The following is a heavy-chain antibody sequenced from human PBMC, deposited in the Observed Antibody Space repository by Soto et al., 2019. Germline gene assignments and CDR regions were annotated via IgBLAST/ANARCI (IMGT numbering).Heavy chain of an antibody. Sequence: PSETLSLTCTVSGDSISSYYWSWIRQPPGKGLEWIGYIYYSGSTNYNPSLESRVTISVDTSKNQFSLKLSSVTAADTAVYYCASTKTYYDILTGYSPHNWFDPWGQRTLVTVS. CDR3: ASTKTYYDILTGYSPHNWFDP. CDR2: IYYSGST. CDR1: GDSISSYY. D-gene: IGHD3-9*01. V-gene: IGHV4-59*01. J-gene: IGHJ5*02.